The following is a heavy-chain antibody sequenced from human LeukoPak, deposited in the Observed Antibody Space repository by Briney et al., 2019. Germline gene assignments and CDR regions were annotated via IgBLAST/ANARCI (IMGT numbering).Heavy chain of an antibody. D-gene: IGHD3-22*01. Sequence: SETLSLTCTVSGGSISSYYWSWIRQPPGKGLEWIGYIYYSGSTNYNPSLKSRVTISVDTSKNQFSLKLSSVTAADTAVYYCARVVDYYDSSGYYYDGMVIDYWGQGTLVTVSS. V-gene: IGHV4-59*01. CDR1: GGSISSYY. CDR2: IYYSGST. CDR3: ARVVDYYDSSGYYYDGMVIDY. J-gene: IGHJ4*02.